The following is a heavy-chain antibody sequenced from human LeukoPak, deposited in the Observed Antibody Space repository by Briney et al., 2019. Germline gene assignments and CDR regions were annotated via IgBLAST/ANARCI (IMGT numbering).Heavy chain of an antibody. CDR3: ARERYCSGGSCYPSAFDI. CDR1: GGTFSSYA. D-gene: IGHD2-15*01. Sequence: GFSVKVSCKASGGTFSSYAISWVRQAPGQGLEWMGGIIPIFGTANYAQKFQGRVTITADESTSTAYMELSSLRSEDTAVYYCARERYCSGGSCYPSAFDIWGQGTMVTVSS. V-gene: IGHV1-69*01. J-gene: IGHJ3*02. CDR2: IIPIFGTA.